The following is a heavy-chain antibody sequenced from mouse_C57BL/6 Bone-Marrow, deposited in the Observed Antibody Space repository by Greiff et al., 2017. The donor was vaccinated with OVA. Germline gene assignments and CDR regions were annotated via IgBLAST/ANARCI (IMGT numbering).Heavy chain of an antibody. CDR2: IYPRSGNT. CDR3: ARGLGAWFAY. D-gene: IGHD4-1*01. Sequence: VKLQQSGAELARPGASVKLSCKASGYTFTSYAISWVKQRTGQGLEWIGEIYPRSGNTYYNEKFKGKATLTADKSSSTAYMELRSLTSEDSAVYFCARGLGAWFAYWGQGTLVTVSA. V-gene: IGHV1-81*01. J-gene: IGHJ3*01. CDR1: GYTFTSYA.